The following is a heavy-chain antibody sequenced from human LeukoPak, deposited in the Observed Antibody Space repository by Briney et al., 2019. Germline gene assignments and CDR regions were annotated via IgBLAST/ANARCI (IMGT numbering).Heavy chain of an antibody. CDR2: ISAYNGNT. Sequence: GPSVTLSCKASGHTFTSYGISWVRQAPGQGLEWMGWISAYNGNTNYAQKLQGRVTMTTDTATSTGYMELRSLRSDDTAVYYCARLIMDSTHYYWGQGALVTVSS. D-gene: IGHD2-2*01. CDR1: GHTFTSYG. V-gene: IGHV1-18*04. CDR3: ARLIMDSTHYY. J-gene: IGHJ4*02.